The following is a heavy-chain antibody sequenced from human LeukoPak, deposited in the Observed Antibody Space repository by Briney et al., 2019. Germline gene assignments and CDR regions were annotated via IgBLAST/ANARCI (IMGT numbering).Heavy chain of an antibody. CDR2: IYYSGST. D-gene: IGHD3-22*01. V-gene: IGHV4-39*01. J-gene: IGHJ4*02. CDR1: GGSISSSSYY. Sequence: SETLSLTCTVSGGSISSSSYYWGWIRQPPGKGLEWTGSIYYSGSTYYNPSLKSRVTISVDTSKNQFSLKLSSVTAADTAVYYCARQGYYDSSGYYYTLFDYWGQGTLVTVSS. CDR3: ARQGYYDSSGYYYTLFDY.